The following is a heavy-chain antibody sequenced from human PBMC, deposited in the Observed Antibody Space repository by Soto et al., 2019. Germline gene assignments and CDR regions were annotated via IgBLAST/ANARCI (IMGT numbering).Heavy chain of an antibody. CDR3: ARGWILELYYFDS. CDR2: IYHSGST. Sequence: SETLSLTCAVSGYSISSGYYWGWIRQPPGKGLEWIGSIYHSGSTYYNPSLKSRVAISLDTSKNQFSLKLSAVTAADTAVYYCARGWILELYYFDSWGQGALVTVSS. J-gene: IGHJ4*02. V-gene: IGHV4-38-2*01. CDR1: GYSISSGYY. D-gene: IGHD3-3*01.